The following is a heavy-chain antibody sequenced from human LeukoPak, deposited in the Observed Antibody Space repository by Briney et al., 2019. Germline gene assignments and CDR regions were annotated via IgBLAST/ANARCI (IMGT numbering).Heavy chain of an antibody. CDR1: GFTFSYYG. V-gene: IGHV3-30*02. D-gene: IGHD3-10*01. CDR2: IRYDGSNK. J-gene: IGHJ4*02. Sequence: GGSLRLSCAASGFTFSYYGMHWVRQAPGKGLEWVAFIRYDGSNKYYADSVKGRFTISRDNSKNTLYLQMNSLRAEDTAVYYCAKDLITVVRGERTNFFDYWGQGTLVTVSS. CDR3: AKDLITVVRGERTNFFDY.